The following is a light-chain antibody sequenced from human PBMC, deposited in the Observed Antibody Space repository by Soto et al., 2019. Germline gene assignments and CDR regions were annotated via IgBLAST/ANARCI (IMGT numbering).Light chain of an antibody. CDR2: RNN. CDR1: SSNIGSNY. J-gene: IGLJ2*01. V-gene: IGLV1-47*01. Sequence: QSVLTQPPSASGTPGQRVTISCSGSSSNIGSNYVYWYQQLPGTAPKLLIYRNNQRPSGVPDRFSGSKSGTSASLVISGLRSEDEADYYCAAWDDSLSGVVFGGGTK. CDR3: AAWDDSLSGVV.